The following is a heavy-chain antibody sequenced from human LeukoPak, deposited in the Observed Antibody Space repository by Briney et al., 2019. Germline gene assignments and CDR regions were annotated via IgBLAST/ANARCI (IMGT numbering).Heavy chain of an antibody. D-gene: IGHD6-19*01. CDR3: SGGGSGWYSNY. J-gene: IGHJ4*02. Sequence: GGSLRLSCAASGFTFRNYWMYRVRQAPGKGLVWVSRISTDGTMTNYADSVKGRFTMSRDNAKNTLYLQMNSLRAEDTAVYYCSGGGSGWYSNYWGQGTLVTVSS. V-gene: IGHV3-74*01. CDR1: GFTFRNYW. CDR2: ISTDGTMT.